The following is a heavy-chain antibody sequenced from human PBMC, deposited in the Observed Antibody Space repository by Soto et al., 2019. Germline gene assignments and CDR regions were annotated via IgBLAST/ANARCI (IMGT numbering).Heavy chain of an antibody. V-gene: IGHV4-30-4*01. J-gene: IGHJ2*01. D-gene: IGHD2-15*01. CDR2: IYYSGST. Sequence: QVQLQESGPGLVKPSQTLSLTCTVSGGSISSGDYYWSWIRQPPGKGLEWIGYIYYSGSTYYNPSLTTPVTISVDTSKNQFSLKLSSVTAADTAVYYCARDIRGYCSGGSCYSGYWYFDLWGRGTLVTVSS. CDR3: ARDIRGYCSGGSCYSGYWYFDL. CDR1: GGSISSGDYY.